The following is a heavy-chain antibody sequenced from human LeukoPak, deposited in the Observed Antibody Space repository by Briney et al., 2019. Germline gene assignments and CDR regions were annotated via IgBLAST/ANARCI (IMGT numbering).Heavy chain of an antibody. CDR3: AKETPNTGWFDP. V-gene: IGHV1-46*01. D-gene: IGHD1-14*01. CDR1: GHTFTTYY. Sequence: ASVKVSCKASGHTFTTYYVHLVRQAPGQGLEWMGVINPSGDGTNYPQRFQGRVTLTRDTSTSTVYMELSSLRSEDTAIYYCAKETPNTGWFDPWGQGTLVSVSS. J-gene: IGHJ5*02. CDR2: INPSGDGT.